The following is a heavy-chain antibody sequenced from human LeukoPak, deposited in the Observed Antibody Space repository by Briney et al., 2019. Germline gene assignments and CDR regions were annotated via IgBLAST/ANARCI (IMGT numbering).Heavy chain of an antibody. CDR3: ARGFTMVQGVIFDY. CDR1: GGSISSYY. V-gene: IGHV4-59*01. D-gene: IGHD3-10*01. CDR2: IYYSGST. Sequence: PSETLSLTCTVSGGSISSYYWSWIRQPPGKGLEWIGYIYYSGSTNYNPSLKSRVTISVDTSKNQFSLKLSSVTAADTAVYYCARGFTMVQGVIFDYWGQGTLSPSPQ. J-gene: IGHJ4*02.